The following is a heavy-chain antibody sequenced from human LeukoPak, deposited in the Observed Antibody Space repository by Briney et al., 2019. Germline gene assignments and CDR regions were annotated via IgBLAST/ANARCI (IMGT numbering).Heavy chain of an antibody. CDR2: ITSSSSYI. J-gene: IGHJ4*02. Sequence: PGGSLRLSCAASGFTVSSNYMSWVRQAPGKGLEWVSSITSSSSYIYYADSVKGRFTISRDNAKNSLYLQMNSLRAEDTAVYYCARPYYYDSSGYPHFDYWGQGTLVTVSS. D-gene: IGHD3-22*01. CDR3: ARPYYYDSSGYPHFDY. V-gene: IGHV3-21*01. CDR1: GFTVSSNY.